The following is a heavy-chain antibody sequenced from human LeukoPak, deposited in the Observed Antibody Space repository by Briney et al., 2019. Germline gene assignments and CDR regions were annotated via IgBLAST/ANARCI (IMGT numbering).Heavy chain of an antibody. CDR2: INHSGST. V-gene: IGHV4-34*01. CDR3: ARGTLGCCSSTSCPDDYYYYGMDV. J-gene: IGHJ6*02. CDR1: GGSFSGYY. Sequence: PSETLSLTCAVYGGSFSGYYWSWIRQPPGKGLEWIGEINHSGSTNYNPSLKSRVTISVDTSKNQFSLKLSSVTAADTAVYYCARGTLGCCSSTSCPDDYYYYGMDVWGQGTTVTVSS. D-gene: IGHD2-2*01.